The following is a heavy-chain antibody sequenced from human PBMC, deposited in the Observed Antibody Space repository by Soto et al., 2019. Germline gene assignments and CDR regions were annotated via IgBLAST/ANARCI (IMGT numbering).Heavy chain of an antibody. J-gene: IGHJ4*02. CDR1: GFTFSHYA. CDR2: ISDDGSNK. D-gene: IGHD3-10*01. V-gene: IGHV3-30-3*01. CDR3: AREGGSRGVFDY. Sequence: PGGSLRLSCAASGFTFSHYAMHWVRLAPGKGLEWAAVISDDGSNKYYADSVKGRFTVSRDNSNNTLHLQMNSLRAEDTAVYKSAREGGSRGVFDYWGQGILVTVSS.